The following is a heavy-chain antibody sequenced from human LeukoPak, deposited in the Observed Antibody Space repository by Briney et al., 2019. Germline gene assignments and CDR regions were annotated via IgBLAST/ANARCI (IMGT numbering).Heavy chain of an antibody. V-gene: IGHV3-23*01. Sequence: GGSLRLSCAASGFTFSNFAMSWVRQAPGEGLEWVSTVSPSSGNIYYADSVKGRFTISRDNSKSTLYLQMNSLTAEDTAVYYRAKRAQPIGATVTLRHFDSWGQGTPVTVSP. CDR3: AKRAQPIGATVTLRHFDS. CDR1: GFTFSNFA. J-gene: IGHJ4*02. CDR2: VSPSSGNI. D-gene: IGHD1-26*01.